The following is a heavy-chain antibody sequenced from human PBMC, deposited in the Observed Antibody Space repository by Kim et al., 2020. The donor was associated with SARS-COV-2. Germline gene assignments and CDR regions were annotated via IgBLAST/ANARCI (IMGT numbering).Heavy chain of an antibody. J-gene: IGHJ4*02. V-gene: IGHV3-30*02. D-gene: IGHD1-26*01. CDR3: AKRPEQYSGCYLLVDY. Sequence: SVKGRFTISRDNSKNTLYLQMNSLRAEDTAVYYCAKRPEQYSGCYLLVDYWGQGTLVTVSS.